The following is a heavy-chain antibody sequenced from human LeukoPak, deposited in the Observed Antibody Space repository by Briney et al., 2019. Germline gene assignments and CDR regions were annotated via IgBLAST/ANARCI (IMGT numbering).Heavy chain of an antibody. CDR1: GGTFSSYA. V-gene: IGHV1-69*13. CDR3: ARGDTAMVGDFDY. D-gene: IGHD5-18*01. J-gene: IGHJ4*02. CDR2: IIPIFGTA. Sequence: RGASVKVSCKASGGTFSSYAISWVRQAPGQGLEWMRGIIPIFGTANYAQKIQGRVTITADEFTSTAYMELSSLRSEDTAVYYCARGDTAMVGDFDYWGQGTLVTVSS.